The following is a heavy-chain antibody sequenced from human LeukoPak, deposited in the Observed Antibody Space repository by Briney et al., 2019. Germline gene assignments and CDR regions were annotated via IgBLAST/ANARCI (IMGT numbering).Heavy chain of an antibody. D-gene: IGHD6-19*01. J-gene: IGHJ4*02. CDR2: IEQDGGEK. Sequence: TGGSLRLSCAASGLTFSAYWGNWVRQAPGKGLEWVANIEQDGGEKNYVDSVKGRFTISRDNGANSLYLQMNDLRVEDTGAYYCVGGIGWLPDYWGQGTLVTVSS. CDR3: VGGIGWLPDY. CDR1: GLTFSAYW. V-gene: IGHV3-7*01.